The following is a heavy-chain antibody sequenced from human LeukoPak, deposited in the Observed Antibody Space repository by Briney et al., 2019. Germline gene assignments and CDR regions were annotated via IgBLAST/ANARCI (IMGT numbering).Heavy chain of an antibody. CDR1: GFTFSSYA. D-gene: IGHD3-9*01. CDR2: ISGSGGST. J-gene: IGHJ4*02. CDR3: AKWGDYDVLTGYYVSDY. V-gene: IGHV3-23*01. Sequence: GGSLRLSCAASGFTFSSYAMSWVRQAPGKGLEWVSAISGSGGSTYYADSVKGRLTISRDNSKNTLYLQINSLRAEDTAVYYCAKWGDYDVLTGYYVSDYWGQGTLVTVSS.